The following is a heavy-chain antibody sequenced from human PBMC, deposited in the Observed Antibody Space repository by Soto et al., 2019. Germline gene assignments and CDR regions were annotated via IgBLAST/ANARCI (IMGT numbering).Heavy chain of an antibody. CDR2: ISSSSSTI. V-gene: IGHV3-48*02. CDR1: VFTFSSYS. CDR3: ARWRDYYGSGSYYKNWYFDL. Sequence: GGSLRLSCAASVFTFSSYSMNWVRLSPGKGLEWVSYISSSSSTIYYADSVKGRFTISRDNAKNSLYLQMNSLRDEDTAVYYCARWRDYYGSGSYYKNWYFDLWGRGTLVTVSS. J-gene: IGHJ2*01. D-gene: IGHD3-10*01.